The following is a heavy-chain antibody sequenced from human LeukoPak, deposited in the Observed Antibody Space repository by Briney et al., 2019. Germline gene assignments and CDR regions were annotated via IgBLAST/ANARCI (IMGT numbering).Heavy chain of an antibody. Sequence: KSGESLQISWKGSGYIFTSYWIGWVRQLPGKGLEWMGIIYPGDSDTRYSPSFQGQVTISADKSISTAYLQWSSLKATDTAMYYCALPQGGSGWYTGYFDYWGQGTLVTVSS. V-gene: IGHV5-51*01. CDR3: ALPQGGSGWYTGYFDY. CDR1: GYIFTSYW. CDR2: IYPGDSDT. D-gene: IGHD6-19*01. J-gene: IGHJ4*02.